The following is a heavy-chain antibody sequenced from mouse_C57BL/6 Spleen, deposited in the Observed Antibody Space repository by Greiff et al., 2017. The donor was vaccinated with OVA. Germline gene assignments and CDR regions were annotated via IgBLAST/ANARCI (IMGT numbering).Heavy chain of an antibody. J-gene: IGHJ2*01. D-gene: IGHD2-3*01. Sequence: QVQLQQPGAELVMPGASVKLSCKASGYTFTSYWMHWVKQRPGQGLEWIGEIDPSDSYTNYNQKFKGKSTLTVDKSSSTAYMQLSSLTSEDSAVYYCARGEGYYSYFDYWGQGTTLTVS. V-gene: IGHV1-69*01. CDR2: IDPSDSYT. CDR3: ARGEGYYSYFDY. CDR1: GYTFTSYW.